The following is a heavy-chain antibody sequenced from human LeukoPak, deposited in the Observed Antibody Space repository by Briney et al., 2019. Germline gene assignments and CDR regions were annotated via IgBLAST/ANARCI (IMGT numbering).Heavy chain of an antibody. V-gene: IGHV3-33*06. CDR1: GFTFSSYG. Sequence: PGRSLRLSCAASGFTFSSYGMHWVRQAPGKGLEWVAVIWYDGNNKYYADSVKGRFTISRDNSKNTLYLQMNSLRAEDTAVYYCAKGPAAGTWYYYYMDVWGKGTTVTVSS. J-gene: IGHJ6*03. CDR2: IWYDGNNK. CDR3: AKGPAAGTWYYYYMDV. D-gene: IGHD6-13*01.